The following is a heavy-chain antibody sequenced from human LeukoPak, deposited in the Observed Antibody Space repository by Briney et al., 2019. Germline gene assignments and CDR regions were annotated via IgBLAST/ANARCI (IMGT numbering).Heavy chain of an antibody. J-gene: IGHJ5*02. D-gene: IGHD6-13*01. CDR3: ARGLLFFMGSSWPNWFDP. CDR1: GGSFSGCY. V-gene: IGHV4-34*01. CDR2: INHSGST. Sequence: SETLSLTCAVYGGSFSGCYWSWIRQPPGKGLEWIGEINHSGSTNYNPSLKSRVTISVDTSKNQFSLKLSSVTAADTAVYYCARGLLFFMGSSWPNWFDPWGQGTLVTVSS.